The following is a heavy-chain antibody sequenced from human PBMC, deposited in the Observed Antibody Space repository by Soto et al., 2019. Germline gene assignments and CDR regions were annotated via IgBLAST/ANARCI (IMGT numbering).Heavy chain of an antibody. D-gene: IGHD3-10*01. CDR2: IKSEYNGGTT. CDR1: GLTFSNLW. Sequence: EVQLVESGGGLVKPGGSLRLSCAASGLTFSNLWMTWIRQAPGKAPEWVGRIKSEYNGGTTDYAAPVNGRYTISTDDSKSTPYLQMNSLKLEDTAVYYCTTDRPFTGGGVITTWGQWTLVTVSS. CDR3: TTDRPFTGGGVITT. V-gene: IGHV3-15*01. J-gene: IGHJ3*01.